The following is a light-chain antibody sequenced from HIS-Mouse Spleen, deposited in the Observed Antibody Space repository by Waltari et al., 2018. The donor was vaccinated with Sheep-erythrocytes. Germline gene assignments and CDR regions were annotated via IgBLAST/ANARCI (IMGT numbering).Light chain of an antibody. J-gene: IGKJ4*01. CDR3: QQYYSTLT. V-gene: IGKV4-1*01. CDR1: QSVLYSYKNKNY. Sequence: DIVMTQSPDSLAVSLGERATINCKSSQSVLYSYKNKNYLAWYQQKPGQHPKLLIYWASTRESGVPDRFSGSGSGTDFTLTISSLQAEDVAVYYCQQYYSTLTFGGGTKVEIK. CDR2: WAS.